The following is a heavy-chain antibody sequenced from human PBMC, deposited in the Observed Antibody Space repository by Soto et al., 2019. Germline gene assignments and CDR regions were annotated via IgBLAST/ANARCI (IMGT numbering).Heavy chain of an antibody. D-gene: IGHD2-8*01. J-gene: IGHJ6*02. CDR3: AREGVVPYYYYGMDV. V-gene: IGHV1-18*01. CDR2: ISGYEGRT. CDR1: GYTFTRYG. Sequence: QVHLVQSGAEVKKPGASVKVSCKTSGYTFTRYGISWVRQDPGQGLEWMGWISGYEGRTNFAQKVQDRVTMTTDTSTSTVYMELRSLSSDDTAVYYCAREGVVPYYYYGMDVWGQGTTVTVSS.